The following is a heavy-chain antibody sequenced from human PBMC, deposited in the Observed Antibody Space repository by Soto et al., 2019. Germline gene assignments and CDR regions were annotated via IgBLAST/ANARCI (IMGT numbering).Heavy chain of an antibody. CDR3: ARDVGGSSSYLGY. CDR1: GYSITDNY. Sequence: QVQLVQSGAEVKTPGASVRVSCKASGYSITDNYIHWVRQAPGQGLEWMGCINPNHGGTNPGQKFQGRVSMTRDTSINTAYMELRRLRSDDTAVYFCARDVGGSSSYLGYWGQGTLVTVSS. J-gene: IGHJ4*02. V-gene: IGHV1-2*02. CDR2: INPNHGGT. D-gene: IGHD6-6*01.